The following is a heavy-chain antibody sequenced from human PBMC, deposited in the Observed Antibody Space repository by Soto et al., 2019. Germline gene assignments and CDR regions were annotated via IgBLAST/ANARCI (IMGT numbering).Heavy chain of an antibody. CDR2: ISADNGNT. D-gene: IGHD3-10*01. Sequence: ASVKVSCKASGYTFTSYVISWGRQAPGQGLEGMGWISADNGNTNYAQKLQGRVTMTTDPSTRTASMELRSLRSDDTAVYYCARDHVKKVRGAIPYYYYYGMDVWGQGTTVTVSS. CDR3: ARDHVKKVRGAIPYYYYYGMDV. CDR1: GYTFTSYV. V-gene: IGHV1-18*01. J-gene: IGHJ6*02.